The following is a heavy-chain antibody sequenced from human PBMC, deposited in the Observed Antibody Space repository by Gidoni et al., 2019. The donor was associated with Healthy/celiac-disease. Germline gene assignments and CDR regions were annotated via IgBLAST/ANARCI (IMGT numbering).Heavy chain of an antibody. D-gene: IGHD4-17*01. Sequence: QVQLVQSGAEVKKPGASVKGSCKASGNTFTSYDINWVRQATGQGREWMGWLNPNSGNTGYPQKFQASVTMTRNTSISTAYMELSSLSSEATAVYYCARGLVDYGDCNWFDPWGQGTLVTVSS. V-gene: IGHV1-8*01. CDR1: GNTFTSYD. CDR2: LNPNSGNT. CDR3: ARGLVDYGDCNWFDP. J-gene: IGHJ5*02.